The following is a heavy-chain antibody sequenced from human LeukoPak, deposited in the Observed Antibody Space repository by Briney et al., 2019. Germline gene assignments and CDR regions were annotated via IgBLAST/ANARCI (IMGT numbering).Heavy chain of an antibody. D-gene: IGHD3-3*01. CDR2: IYYSKNT. Sequence: SETLSLTCTVSGGSISSSSAYWGWIRQPPGKGLEWIGSIYYSKNTYYNPSLKSRVTISADTSKNQFSLKLSSVTAADTAVYYCASRSSTWSGYQDTLYYFDSWGQGTLVTVSS. J-gene: IGHJ4*02. CDR3: ASRSSTWSGYQDTLYYFDS. CDR1: GGSISSSSAY. V-gene: IGHV4-39*07.